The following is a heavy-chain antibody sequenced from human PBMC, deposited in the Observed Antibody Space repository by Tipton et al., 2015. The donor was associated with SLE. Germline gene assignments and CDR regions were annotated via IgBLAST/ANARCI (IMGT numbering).Heavy chain of an antibody. CDR2: ISYDGSYR. Sequence: SLRLSCAASGFTFSNYAMHWVRQAPGKGLEWVAVISYDGSYRYYSDSVKGRFTISRDNSKNTLYLQMNSLRAEDTAVYYCASEGYCSGGSCLFDYWGQGTLVTVSS. CDR3: ASEGYCSGGSCLFDY. D-gene: IGHD2-15*01. J-gene: IGHJ4*02. V-gene: IGHV3-30*04. CDR1: GFTFSNYA.